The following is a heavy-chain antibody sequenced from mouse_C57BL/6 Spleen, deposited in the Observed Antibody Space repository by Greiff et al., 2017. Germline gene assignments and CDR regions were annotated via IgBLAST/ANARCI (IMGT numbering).Heavy chain of an antibody. V-gene: IGHV14-1*01. Sequence: VHVKQSGAELVRPGASVKLSCTASGFNIKDYYMHWVKQRPEQGLEWIGRIDPEDGDTEYAPKFQGKATMTADTSSNTAYLQLSSLTSEDTAVYYCTLGYSNPDYWGQGTTLTVSS. D-gene: IGHD2-5*01. CDR1: GFNIKDYY. CDR2: IDPEDGDT. CDR3: TLGYSNPDY. J-gene: IGHJ2*01.